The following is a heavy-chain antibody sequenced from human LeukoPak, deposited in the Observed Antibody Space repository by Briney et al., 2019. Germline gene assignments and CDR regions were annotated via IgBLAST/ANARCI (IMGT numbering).Heavy chain of an antibody. V-gene: IGHV3-9*01. J-gene: IGHJ5*02. CDR2: INWSGGRL. D-gene: IGHD5-24*01. Sequence: GGSLRLSCAASGFTFDDYAMHWVRQAPGKSLEWVSGINWSGGRLGYADSVKGRFTISRDNSKNTLYLQMNSLRADDTAVYYCARDSEGDGYNFDTWGRGTLVTVSS. CDR1: GFTFDDYA. CDR3: ARDSEGDGYNFDT.